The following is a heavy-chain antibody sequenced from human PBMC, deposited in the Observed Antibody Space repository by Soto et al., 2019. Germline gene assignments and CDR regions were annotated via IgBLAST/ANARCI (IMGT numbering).Heavy chain of an antibody. V-gene: IGHV1-69*13. CDR3: ARPKGSYSSGYYYFDP. J-gene: IGHJ4*02. Sequence: GASVKVSCKTSGGTFSTYAIYWVRQAPGQGLEWMGAIIPLFGTADYAQKFQGRVTITAAESTSTAYMELSSLRSEDTAVYYCARPKGSYSSGYYYFDPWRQGTLVTVSS. CDR1: GGTFSTYA. D-gene: IGHD6-19*01. CDR2: IIPLFGTA.